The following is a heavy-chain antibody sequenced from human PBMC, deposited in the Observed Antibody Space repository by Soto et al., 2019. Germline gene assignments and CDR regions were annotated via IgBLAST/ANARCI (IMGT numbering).Heavy chain of an antibody. Sequence: GGSLRLSCAASGYTFSSYAMNWVRQTPGKGPEWISYMIDSAKNVYYADSVKGRFTISRDNAKNSLYLEMNSLRAEDTALYYCVRNRYCNCGHCYRALDYWGQGTLVTVSS. D-gene: IGHD2-21*01. CDR3: VRNRYCNCGHCYRALDY. V-gene: IGHV3-48*03. J-gene: IGHJ4*02. CDR2: MIDSAKNV. CDR1: GYTFSSYA.